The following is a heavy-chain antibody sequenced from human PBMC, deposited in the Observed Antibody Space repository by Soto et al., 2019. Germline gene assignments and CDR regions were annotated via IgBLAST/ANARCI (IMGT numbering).Heavy chain of an antibody. CDR2: INRSGST. D-gene: IGHD4-17*01. CDR3: ARGGLTTVPPLT. J-gene: IGHJ4*02. CDR1: GGSFSGYY. V-gene: IGHV4-34*01. Sequence: QMQLQQWGAGLLKPSETLSLTCAVYGGSFSGYYYYWTRQPPGKGLEWIGEINRSGSTNSNPSLKSRVTISVDTSKNQFSLTLSSVTAADTAIYYCARGGLTTVPPLTWGQGTVVTVSS.